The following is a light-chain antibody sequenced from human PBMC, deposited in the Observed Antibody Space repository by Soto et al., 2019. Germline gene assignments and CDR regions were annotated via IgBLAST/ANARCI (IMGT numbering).Light chain of an antibody. CDR1: QSISSW. CDR2: RTS. CDR3: QQYDSYPLT. J-gene: IGKJ4*01. V-gene: IGKV1-5*03. Sequence: DIQMTQSPSTLSASVGDRVTITCRASQSISSWLAWYQQKPGKAPNLLIYRTSSLESGVPSRFSGSGSGTEFSLTVNSLQPDDFATYYCQQYDSYPLTFGGGPKVDIK.